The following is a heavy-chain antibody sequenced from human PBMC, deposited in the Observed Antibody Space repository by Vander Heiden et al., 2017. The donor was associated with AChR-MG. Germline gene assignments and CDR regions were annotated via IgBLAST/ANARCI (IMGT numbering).Heavy chain of an antibody. CDR2: ISSGGST. CDR1: RFIVRSNY. D-gene: IGHD3-10*01. CDR3: AKCIGVGTSVYGYFQD. Sequence: EVQLVESGGGLIQPGGSLRHSCAASRFIVRSNYMSWVRQAPGKGLEWVSVISSGGSTKYADSVKGRFTISRDNSKNTLYLQMDSLRAEDTAVYYCAKCIGVGTSVYGYFQDWGHGTLVTVSS. V-gene: IGHV3-53*01. J-gene: IGHJ1*01.